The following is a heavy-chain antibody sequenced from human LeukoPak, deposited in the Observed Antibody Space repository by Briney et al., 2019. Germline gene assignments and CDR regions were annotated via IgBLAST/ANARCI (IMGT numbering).Heavy chain of an antibody. V-gene: IGHV4-59*01. CDR2: IYYSGST. Sequence: SETLSLICTVSGGSISSYYWSWIRQPPGKGLEWIGYIYYSGSTNYNPSLKSRVTISVDTSKNQFSLKLSSVTAADTAVYYCARVGEVVGAFDIWGQGTMVTVSS. CDR1: GGSISSYY. CDR3: ARVGEVVGAFDI. J-gene: IGHJ3*02.